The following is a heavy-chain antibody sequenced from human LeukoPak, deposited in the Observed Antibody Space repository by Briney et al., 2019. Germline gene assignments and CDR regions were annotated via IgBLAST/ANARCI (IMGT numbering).Heavy chain of an antibody. CDR1: GGSISSGGYY. D-gene: IGHD2/OR15-2a*01. Sequence: SQTLSLTCTVSGGSISSGGYYWSWIRQHPGKGLEWIGSIYSSGTTNYNPSLKSRVTISVDTSKNQFSLKLSSMTAADTAVYYCARGDYFLIDYWGQGTLVTVSS. J-gene: IGHJ4*02. CDR2: IYSSGTT. V-gene: IGHV4-39*07. CDR3: ARGDYFLIDY.